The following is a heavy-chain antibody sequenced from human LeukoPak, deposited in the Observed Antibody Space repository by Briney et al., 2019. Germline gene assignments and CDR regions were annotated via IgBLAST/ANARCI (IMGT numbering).Heavy chain of an antibody. J-gene: IGHJ6*03. Sequence: SETLSLTCTVSGGSISSSSYYWGWIRQPPVKGLEWIGTIYYSGSTYYNPSLKSRLTISVDTSKNQFSLKLSSVTAADTAVYYCARETSQKGAHYMDVWGKGTTVTISS. V-gene: IGHV4-39*07. CDR1: GGSISSSSYY. CDR2: IYYSGST. D-gene: IGHD3-16*01. CDR3: ARETSQKGAHYMDV.